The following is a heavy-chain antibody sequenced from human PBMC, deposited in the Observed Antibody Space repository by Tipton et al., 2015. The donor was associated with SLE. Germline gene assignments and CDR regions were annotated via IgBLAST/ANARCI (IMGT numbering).Heavy chain of an antibody. V-gene: IGHV3-49*04. Sequence: RSLRLSCTASGFTFGDYAMSWVRQAPGKGLEWVGFIRSKAYGGTTEYAASVKGRFTISRDDSKSIAYLQMNSLKTEDTAVYYCTRGGKRYYDSSGYLDYWGQGTLVTVSS. J-gene: IGHJ4*02. CDR3: TRGGKRYYDSSGYLDY. CDR2: IRSKAYGGTT. CDR1: GFTFGDYA. D-gene: IGHD3-22*01.